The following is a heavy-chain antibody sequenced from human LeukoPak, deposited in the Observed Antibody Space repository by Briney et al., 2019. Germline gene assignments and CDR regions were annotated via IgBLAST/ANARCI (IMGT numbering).Heavy chain of an antibody. V-gene: IGHV3-23*01. CDR2: ISGSGGST. J-gene: IGHJ4*02. D-gene: IGHD6-6*01. CDR1: GFTFSSYA. Sequence: PGGSLRLSCAASGFTFSSYAMSWVRQAPGKGLEWVSAISGSGGSTYYADPVKGRFTISRDNSKNTLYLQMNSLRAEDAAVYYCAKLAARRREAYFDYWGQGTLVTVSS. CDR3: AKLAARRREAYFDY.